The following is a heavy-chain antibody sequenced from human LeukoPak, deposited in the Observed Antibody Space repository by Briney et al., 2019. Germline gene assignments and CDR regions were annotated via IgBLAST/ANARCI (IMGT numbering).Heavy chain of an antibody. CDR1: GFTFSSYE. V-gene: IGHV3-48*03. CDR2: ISSSGSTI. Sequence: GSLRLSCAASGFTFSSYEMNWVRQAPGKGLEWVSYISSSGSTIYYADSVKGRFTISRDNAKNSLYLQMNSLRAEDTAVYYCAREYYFYHMDGWGEGTTVTVSS. J-gene: IGHJ6*03. CDR3: AREYYFYHMDG.